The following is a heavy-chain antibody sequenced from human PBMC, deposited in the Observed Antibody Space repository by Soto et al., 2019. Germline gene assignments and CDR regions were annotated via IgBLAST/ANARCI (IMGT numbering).Heavy chain of an antibody. CDR2: IIPILGIA. D-gene: IGHD2-2*01. CDR1: GVTFSSYT. J-gene: IGHJ5*02. CDR3: ARDSDIVVVPAAMRFDP. Sequence: QVQLVQSGAEVKKPGSSVKVSCKASGVTFSSYTISWVRQAPGQGLEWMGRIIPILGIANYAQKFQGRVTITADKSTSTAYMELSSLRSEDTAVYYCARDSDIVVVPAAMRFDPWGQGTLVTVSS. V-gene: IGHV1-69*08.